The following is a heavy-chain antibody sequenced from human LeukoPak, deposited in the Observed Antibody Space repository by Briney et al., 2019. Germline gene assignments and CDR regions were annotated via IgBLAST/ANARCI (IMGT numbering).Heavy chain of an antibody. D-gene: IGHD3-22*01. CDR3: AKEATASYYYDSTTSAFDI. CDR2: KSYDGSNK. Sequence: GGSLRLSRATPGFTFSSYGMHWVRQAPGKGLEWVAVKSYDGSNKYYADSVKGRFTISRDNSKNTLYLQMNSLRAEDTAVYYCAKEATASYYYDSTTSAFDIWGQGTMVTVSS. V-gene: IGHV3-30*18. J-gene: IGHJ3*02. CDR1: GFTFSSYG.